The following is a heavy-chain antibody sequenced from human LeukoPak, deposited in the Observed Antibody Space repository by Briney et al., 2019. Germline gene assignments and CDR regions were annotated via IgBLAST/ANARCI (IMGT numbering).Heavy chain of an antibody. CDR1: GYTFTSYG. D-gene: IGHD3-10*01. V-gene: IGHV1-18*01. Sequence: ASVKVSCKASGYTFTSYGISWVRQAPGQGLEWMGWISAYNGNTNYAQKLQGRVTMTTDTSTSTAYMELRSLRSEDTAVYYCARASDYYGSGTYPYWGQGTLVTVSS. CDR2: ISAYNGNT. J-gene: IGHJ4*02. CDR3: ARASDYYGSGTYPY.